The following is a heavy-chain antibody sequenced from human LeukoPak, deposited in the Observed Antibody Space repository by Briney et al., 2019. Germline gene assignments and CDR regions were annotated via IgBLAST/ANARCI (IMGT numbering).Heavy chain of an antibody. CDR2: INHSGSN. Sequence: SETLSLTCAVYGGTFSGYCWSWIRQPPGKGLEWVGEINHSGSNNYNPSLMRRGTTSVETSNKHSSLKLSSVTAAETAGYCCAREGLTQRIMLTGPPNWFDPWGQGTLVTVSS. CDR1: GGTFSGYC. J-gene: IGHJ5*01. D-gene: IGHD3-9*01. CDR3: AREGLTQRIMLTGPPNWFDP. V-gene: IGHV4-34*01.